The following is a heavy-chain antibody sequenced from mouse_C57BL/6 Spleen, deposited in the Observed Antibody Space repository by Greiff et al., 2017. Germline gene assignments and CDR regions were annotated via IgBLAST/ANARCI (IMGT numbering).Heavy chain of an antibody. Sequence: EVQLQQSVAELVRPGASVKLSCTASGFNIKNTYMHWVKQRPEQGLEWIGRIDPANGNTKYAPKFQGKATITADTSSNTAYLQLSSLTSEDSAVYYCARWDYYGSSPCYFDDWGQGTTLTVSS. J-gene: IGHJ2*01. CDR1: GFNIKNTY. CDR3: ARWDYYGSSPCYFDD. V-gene: IGHV14-3*01. CDR2: IDPANGNT. D-gene: IGHD1-1*01.